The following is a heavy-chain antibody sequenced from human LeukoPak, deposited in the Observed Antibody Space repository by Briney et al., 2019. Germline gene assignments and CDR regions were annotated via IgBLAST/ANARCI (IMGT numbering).Heavy chain of an antibody. V-gene: IGHV1-2*02. J-gene: IGHJ4*02. D-gene: IGHD5-18*01. CDR3: ARSFSYGATDFDY. Sequence: GASVKVSCKASGYTFTGYYMHWVRQAPGQGLEWMGWINPNSGGTNYAQKFQGRVTMTRDTSISTAYMELSRLRSDDTAVYYCARSFSYGATDFDYWGQGTLVTVSS. CDR2: INPNSGGT. CDR1: GYTFTGYY.